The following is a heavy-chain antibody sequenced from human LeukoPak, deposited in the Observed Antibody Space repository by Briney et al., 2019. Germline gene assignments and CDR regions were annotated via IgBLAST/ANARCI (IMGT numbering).Heavy chain of an antibody. D-gene: IGHD3-10*01. J-gene: IGHJ4*02. CDR1: GYTFTSYG. Sequence: ASVKVSCKASGYTFTSYGIRGVRQAPGQGLEWMGWISAYNGNTNYAQKLQGRVTMTTDTSTSTAYMELRSLRSGDTAVYYCARDREDVTMVRGVINYFDYWGQGTLVTVSS. V-gene: IGHV1-18*01. CDR3: ARDREDVTMVRGVINYFDY. CDR2: ISAYNGNT.